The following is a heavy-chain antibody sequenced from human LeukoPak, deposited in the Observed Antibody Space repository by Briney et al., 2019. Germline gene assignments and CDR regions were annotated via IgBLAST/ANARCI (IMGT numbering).Heavy chain of an antibody. D-gene: IGHD3-10*01. CDR1: GFTFSSFS. J-gene: IGHJ5*01. Sequence: WGSLRLSCAASGFTFSSFSMNWVRQAPGKGLEWLSYILHNSATIYYANSVKGRFTISRDNAKNSLYLQMNSLRAEDTAVYYCARAYYYGSGSYPDSWGQGTLVTVSS. V-gene: IGHV3-48*04. CDR3: ARAYYYGSGSYPDS. CDR2: ILHNSATI.